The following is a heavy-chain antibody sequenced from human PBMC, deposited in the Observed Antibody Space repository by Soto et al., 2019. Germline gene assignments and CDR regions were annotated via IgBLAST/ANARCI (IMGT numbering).Heavy chain of an antibody. CDR3: AKNGLSNSPSAIDS. J-gene: IGHJ4*02. CDR2: ISGNGRNT. D-gene: IGHD1-1*01. Sequence: EVPLLESGGGLAQPGGSLRLSFVTSGFSFSNSGMSWVRQAPGKGLDWVSGISGNGRNTYYTDSVKGRFLVSRDNSGDTLFLQMNSLRAEDTAIYFCAKNGLSNSPSAIDSWGQGTLVTVSS. V-gene: IGHV3-23*01. CDR1: GFSFSNSG.